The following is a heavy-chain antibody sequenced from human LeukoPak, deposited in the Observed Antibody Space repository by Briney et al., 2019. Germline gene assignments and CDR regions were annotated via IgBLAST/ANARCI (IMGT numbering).Heavy chain of an antibody. CDR3: ASRDYGDWYFDL. CDR2: IYQSGST. D-gene: IGHD4-17*01. J-gene: IGHJ2*01. CDR1: GGSISRSSW. V-gene: IGHV4-4*02. Sequence: SETLSLTCAVSGGSISRSSWWSWVRQPPGKGLEWIGEIYQSGSTNYNPPLKSRVTISLDKSKNRFPLNLNSVTAADTAVYYCASRDYGDWYFDLWGRGTLVTVSS.